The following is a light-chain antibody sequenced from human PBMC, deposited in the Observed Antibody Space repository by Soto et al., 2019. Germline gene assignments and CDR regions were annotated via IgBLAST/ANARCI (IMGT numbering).Light chain of an antibody. CDR1: QSIISY. CDR3: QQSYPPSCA. Sequence: DIQMTQSPSSLSASVGDRVTITCRASQSIISYLNWFQQKPGKAPNLLIYTTSNLQSGVPSRFSGSGSGTDFTLTISSLQHEDFAAYYCQQSYPPSCAFGQGTKLEI. V-gene: IGKV1-39*01. CDR2: TTS. J-gene: IGKJ2*02.